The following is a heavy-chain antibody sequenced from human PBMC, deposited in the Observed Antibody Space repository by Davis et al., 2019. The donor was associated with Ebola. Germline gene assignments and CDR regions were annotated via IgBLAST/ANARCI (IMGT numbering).Heavy chain of an antibody. V-gene: IGHV4-59*01. Sequence: MPSETLSLTCTVSGGSISSYHWSWIRQPPGKGLEWIGYIYYSGSTNYNPSLKSRVTISVDTSKNQFSLKLSSVTAADTAVYYCARVRVDYYYGMDVWGQGTTVTVSS. J-gene: IGHJ6*02. CDR1: GGSISSYH. CDR2: IYYSGST. D-gene: IGHD2-8*02. CDR3: ARVRVDYYYGMDV.